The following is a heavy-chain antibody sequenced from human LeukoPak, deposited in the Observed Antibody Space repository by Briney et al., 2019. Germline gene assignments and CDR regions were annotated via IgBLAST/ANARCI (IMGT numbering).Heavy chain of an antibody. CDR2: MNPNSGNT. CDR3: ARVRPRLVPKHSLDC. CDR1: GYTFINYG. Sequence: ASVKVSCKTSGYTFINYGISWVRQAPGQGPEWMGWMNPNSGNTGYAQKFQGRVTMTRNTSISTAYMELSSLRSEDTAVYYCARVRPRLVPKHSLDCWGQGTLVTVSS. J-gene: IGHJ4*02. V-gene: IGHV1-8*02. D-gene: IGHD2-2*01.